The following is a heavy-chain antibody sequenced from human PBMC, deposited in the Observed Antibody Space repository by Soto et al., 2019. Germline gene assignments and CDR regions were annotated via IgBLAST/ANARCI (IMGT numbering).Heavy chain of an antibody. Sequence: QVQLVESGGGVVQPGRSLRLSCAASGFTFSSYAMHWVRQAPGKGLEWVAVISYDGSNKYYADSVKGRFTISRDNSKNTLYLQMNSLRAEDTAVYYCARVGSGWYYFDYWGQGTQVTVSS. CDR3: ARVGSGWYYFDY. CDR1: GFTFSSYA. CDR2: ISYDGSNK. V-gene: IGHV3-30-3*01. J-gene: IGHJ4*02. D-gene: IGHD6-19*01.